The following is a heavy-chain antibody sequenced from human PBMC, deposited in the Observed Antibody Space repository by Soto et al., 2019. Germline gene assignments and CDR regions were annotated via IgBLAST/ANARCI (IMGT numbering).Heavy chain of an antibody. CDR1: RFTFSIYG. J-gene: IGHJ3*02. D-gene: IGHD3-16*01. Sequence: SLRLSCAASRFTFSIYGMHWVRQAPGTGLESVAGISSDGSKRYAVDSVRGRFTISRDDSKNKLYLQMNSLRPEDTATYYCARIGARVVWNIRNDPCDIWGRGTMVTVS. CDR2: ISSDGSKR. CDR3: ARIGARVVWNIRNDPCDI. V-gene: IGHV3-30*03.